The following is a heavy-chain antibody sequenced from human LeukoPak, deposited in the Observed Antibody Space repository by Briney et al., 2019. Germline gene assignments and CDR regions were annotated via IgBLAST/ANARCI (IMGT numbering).Heavy chain of an antibody. J-gene: IGHJ5*02. CDR3: ATLSRITMVRGAIPLHNWFDP. CDR2: FDPEDGET. V-gene: IGHV1-24*01. Sequence: ASVKISCKGFGYTLTQLSMHWVRQAPGKGLEWMGGFDPEDGETIYAQKFQGRVTMTEDTSTDTAYMELSSLRSEDTAVYYCATLSRITMVRGAIPLHNWFDPWGQGTLVTVSS. D-gene: IGHD3-10*01. CDR1: GYTLTQLS.